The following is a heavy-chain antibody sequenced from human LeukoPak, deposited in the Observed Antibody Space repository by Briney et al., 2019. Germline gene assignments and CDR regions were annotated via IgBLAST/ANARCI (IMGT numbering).Heavy chain of an antibody. CDR3: ARESPEGVRPSPFDY. V-gene: IGHV4-59*11. D-gene: IGHD1-1*01. J-gene: IGHJ4*02. CDR2: IYYSGST. CDR1: GGSISSHY. Sequence: SETLSLTCTVSGGSISSHYWNWIRQPPGKGLEWMGHIYYSGSTNYNPSLKSRVTISVDTSKNQYSLTLSSVTAADTAVYYCARESPEGVRPSPFDYWGQGTLVTVSS.